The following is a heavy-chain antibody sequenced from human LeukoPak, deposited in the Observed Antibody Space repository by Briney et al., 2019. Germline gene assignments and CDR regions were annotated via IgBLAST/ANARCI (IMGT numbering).Heavy chain of an antibody. D-gene: IGHD1-26*01. J-gene: IGHJ4*02. CDR1: GFTFSSYG. Sequence: GGSLRLSCAASGFTFSSYGMHRVRQAPGKGLVWVAFIRYDGSDKYYAESVKGRFTISRDNSKNTLYLQMNSLRAEDTAVYYCAKADSGSYYGLGDYFDYWGQGTLVTVSS. CDR2: IRYDGSDK. CDR3: AKADSGSYYGLGDYFDY. V-gene: IGHV3-30*02.